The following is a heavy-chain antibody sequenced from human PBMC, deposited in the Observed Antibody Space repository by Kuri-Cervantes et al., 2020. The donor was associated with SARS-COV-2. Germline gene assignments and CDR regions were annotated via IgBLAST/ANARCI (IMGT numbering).Heavy chain of an antibody. V-gene: IGHV3-64*02. CDR2: ISSNGGST. J-gene: IGHJ3*02. CDR3: ARRLGSYYAFDI. D-gene: IGHD1-26*01. Sequence: GGSLRLSCAASGFTFSSYAMHWVRQAPGKGLEYVSAISSNGGSTYYADSVKGRFTISRDNSKNTLYLQMGSLRAEDMAVYYCARRLGSYYAFDIWGQGTMVTVSS. CDR1: GFTFSSYA.